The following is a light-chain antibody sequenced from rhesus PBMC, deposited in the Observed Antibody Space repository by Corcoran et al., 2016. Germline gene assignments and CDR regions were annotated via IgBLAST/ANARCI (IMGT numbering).Light chain of an antibody. V-gene: IGKV3-24*04. J-gene: IGKJ4*01. CDR3: QQSSDLSPLT. CDR2: GAS. CDR1: QSVGSY. Sequence: ETVVTQSPATLSLSPGERATLSCRASQSVGSYLAWYQQKPGQAPRLLIYGASSRATGNPDRFRGSGSGTDVPLTNSSLDPEDVGVYYCQQSSDLSPLTFGGGTKVEIK.